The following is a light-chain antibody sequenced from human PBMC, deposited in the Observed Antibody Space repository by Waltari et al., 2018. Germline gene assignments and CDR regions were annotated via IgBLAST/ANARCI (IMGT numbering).Light chain of an antibody. CDR3: NSFTSRTTYV. V-gene: IGLV2-14*01. Sequence: QSALTQPASVSGSPGPSITISCTGTSRAIGSYNYVSWYQQHPGKAPKVMIYGVSNRPSGVSNRFSGSKSGNTASLTISGLQAEDEADYYCNSFTSRTTYVFGTGTKVTVL. J-gene: IGLJ1*01. CDR1: SRAIGSYNY. CDR2: GVS.